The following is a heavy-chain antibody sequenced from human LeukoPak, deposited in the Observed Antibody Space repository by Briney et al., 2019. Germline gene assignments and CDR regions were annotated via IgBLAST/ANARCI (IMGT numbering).Heavy chain of an antibody. CDR3: ARVEPLESWFDP. J-gene: IGHJ5*02. V-gene: IGHV4-61*08. CDR2: IYYSGST. CDR1: GGSISSGGYS. Sequence: SETLSLTCAVSGGSISSGGYSWSWIRQPPGKGLEWIGYIYYSGSTNYNPSLKSRVTISVDTSKNQFSLKLSSVTAADTAVYYCARVEPLESWFDPWGQGTLVTVSS.